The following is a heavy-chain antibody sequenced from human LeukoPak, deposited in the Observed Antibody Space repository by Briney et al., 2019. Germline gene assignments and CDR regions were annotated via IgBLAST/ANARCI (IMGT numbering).Heavy chain of an antibody. CDR3: ARAPSRDIVLMVYASDYYFDY. V-gene: IGHV1-8*01. CDR1: GYTFTSFD. Sequence: ASVKVSCKTSGYTFTSFDINWVRQATGQGLEWVGWMNPNSGTTGYAQKFQGRVTMTTNTSISTAYMELSSLRSEDTAIYYCARAPSRDIVLMVYASDYYFDYWGLGTLVTVFS. D-gene: IGHD2-8*01. J-gene: IGHJ4*02. CDR2: MNPNSGTT.